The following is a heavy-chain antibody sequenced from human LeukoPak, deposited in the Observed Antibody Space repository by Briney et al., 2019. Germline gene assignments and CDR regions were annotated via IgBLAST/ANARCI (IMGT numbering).Heavy chain of an antibody. Sequence: PGGSLRLSCAASGFTFSSYAMTWVRQAPGKGLEWVSAISGSGVSTYYADSVMGWFTISRDNSKNTLYLQMNSLRAEDAAVYFCTTWVGAHFDFWGQGTLVTVSS. J-gene: IGHJ4*02. CDR3: TTWVGAHFDF. D-gene: IGHD1-26*01. V-gene: IGHV3-23*01. CDR2: ISGSGVST. CDR1: GFTFSSYA.